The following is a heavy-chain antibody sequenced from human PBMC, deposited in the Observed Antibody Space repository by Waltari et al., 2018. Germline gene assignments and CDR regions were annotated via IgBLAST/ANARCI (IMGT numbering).Heavy chain of an antibody. CDR2: MKRDGSEK. D-gene: IGHD5-12*01. V-gene: IGHV3-7*01. Sequence: EVQLVESGGGWGQLGGSLRLACAASGFTFSTYWMTWVRQAPGEGLEWVASMKRDGSEKHYVDAVRDRFTISRDNAKNSLYLQMNSLRTEDTGVYYCVRDDRSTWLFDYWGQGTLVTVSS. CDR3: VRDDRSTWLFDY. CDR1: GFTFSTYW. J-gene: IGHJ4*02.